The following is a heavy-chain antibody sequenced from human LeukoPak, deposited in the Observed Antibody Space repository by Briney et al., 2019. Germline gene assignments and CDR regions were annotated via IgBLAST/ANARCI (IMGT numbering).Heavy chain of an antibody. CDR2: IIPISGKT. CDR3: ARDWGYYSDTSTYSDY. CDR1: GGTFSNNA. J-gene: IGHJ4*02. Sequence: ASVKVSCKASGGTFSNNAINWVRQAPGHGLEWMGGIIPISGKTNYAQKFQGRVTMTTDTSTSTAYMELWSLRSDDTAVYYCARDWGYYSDTSTYSDYWGQGTLVTVSS. D-gene: IGHD3-22*01. V-gene: IGHV1-69*05.